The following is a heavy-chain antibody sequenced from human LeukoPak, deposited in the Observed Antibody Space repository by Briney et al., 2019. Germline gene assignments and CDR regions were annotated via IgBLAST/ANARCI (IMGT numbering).Heavy chain of an antibody. Sequence: GGSLRLSCAASEFTFSSYSMSWVRQAPGKGLEWVSSISSSSTCIYYADSVKGRFTISRDNAKNSLYLQTNSLRAEDTAVYYCATTYSSTWSIAFDSWGQGTLVTVSS. CDR1: EFTFSSYS. J-gene: IGHJ3*02. CDR2: ISSSSTCI. V-gene: IGHV3-21*01. CDR3: ATTYSSTWSIAFDS. D-gene: IGHD6-13*01.